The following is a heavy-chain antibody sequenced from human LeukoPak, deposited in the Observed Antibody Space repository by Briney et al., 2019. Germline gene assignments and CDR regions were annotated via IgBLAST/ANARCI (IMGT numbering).Heavy chain of an antibody. V-gene: IGHV1-69*05. CDR1: GGTFSSYA. CDR3: ARSLPGTMLRGYGVDV. J-gene: IGHJ6*02. CDR2: IIPIFGTA. D-gene: IGHD3-10*01. Sequence: ASVKVSCKASGGTFSSYAISWVRQAPGQGLEWMGGIIPIFGTANYAQKFQGRVTITTDESTSTAYLQWSSLKASDTAMYYCARSLPGTMLRGYGVDVWGQGTTVTVSS.